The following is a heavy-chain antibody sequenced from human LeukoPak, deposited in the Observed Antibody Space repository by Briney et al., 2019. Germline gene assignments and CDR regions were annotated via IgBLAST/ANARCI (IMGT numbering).Heavy chain of an antibody. J-gene: IGHJ5*02. V-gene: IGHV4-59*01. D-gene: IGHD3-10*01. CDR2: IYYSGST. CDR3: ARGYYSSGVDP. CDR1: GGSISSYY. Sequence: PSETLSLTCTVSGGSISSYYWSWIRQPPGKGLEWIGYIYYSGSTSYNPSLKSRVTISVDTSKNQFSLKLSSVTAADTAVYYCARGYYSSGVDPWGQGTLVTVSS.